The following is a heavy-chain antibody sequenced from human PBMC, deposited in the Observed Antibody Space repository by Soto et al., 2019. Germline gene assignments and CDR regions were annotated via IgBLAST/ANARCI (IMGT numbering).Heavy chain of an antibody. CDR1: GFTFSSYA. V-gene: IGHV3-30-3*01. Sequence: QVQLVESGGGVVQPGRSLRLSCAASGFTFSSYAMHWVRQAPGKGLEWVAVISYDGSNKYYADSVKGRFTISRYNSKNRLYLQMNSLRAEDMAVYYCARDRQYSSLSAPDGDNWFDPWGQGTLVTVFS. CDR2: ISYDGSNK. D-gene: IGHD6-6*01. J-gene: IGHJ5*02. CDR3: ARDRQYSSLSAPDGDNWFDP.